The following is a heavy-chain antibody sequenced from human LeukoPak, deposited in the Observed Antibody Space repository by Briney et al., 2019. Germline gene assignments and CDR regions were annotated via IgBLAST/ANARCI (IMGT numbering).Heavy chain of an antibody. CDR2: IYYSGST. J-gene: IGHJ4*02. Sequence: KTSETLSLTCTVSGGSISSYYWSWVRQPPGKGLEWIGYIYYSGSTNYNPSLKSRVTISVDTSKNQFSLKLSSVTAADTDVYYCARQAYSSSSNFDYWGQGTLVTVSS. D-gene: IGHD6-6*01. CDR1: GGSISSYY. CDR3: ARQAYSSSSNFDY. V-gene: IGHV4-59*08.